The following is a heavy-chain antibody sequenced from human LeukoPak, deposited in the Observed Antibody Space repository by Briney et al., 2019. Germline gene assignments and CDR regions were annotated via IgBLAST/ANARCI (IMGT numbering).Heavy chain of an antibody. CDR2: IYTSGST. D-gene: IGHD2-15*01. CDR3: ARAGYCSGGSCYIFDY. Sequence: SETLSLTCTVSGGSISSYYWSWIRQPAGKGLEWIGRIYTSGSTNYNPSLKSRVTMSVDTSKNQFSLKPSSVTAADTAVYYCARAGYCSGGSCYIFDYWGQGTLVTVFS. V-gene: IGHV4-4*07. CDR1: GGSISSYY. J-gene: IGHJ4*02.